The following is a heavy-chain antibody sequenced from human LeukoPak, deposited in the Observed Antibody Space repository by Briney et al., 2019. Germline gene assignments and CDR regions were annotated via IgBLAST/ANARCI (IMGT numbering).Heavy chain of an antibody. Sequence: LQTLSLTRTVSVGSLSSGNYHWTWVPQTAGRGVEWIGRMYTSGSTNYKPPRKSRVTISKDAFKNQFSLGQGSVCAAGTAVYSSAQGRELMNYWGQGTLVTASS. CDR3: AQGRELMNY. CDR1: VGSLSSGNYH. V-gene: IGHV4-61*02. J-gene: IGHJ4*02. D-gene: IGHD1-26*01. CDR2: MYTSGST.